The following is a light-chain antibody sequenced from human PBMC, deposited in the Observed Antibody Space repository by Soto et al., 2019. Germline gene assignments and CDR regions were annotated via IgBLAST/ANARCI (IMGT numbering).Light chain of an antibody. CDR3: QQYNNWPPPYT. J-gene: IGKJ2*01. Sequence: EIVMTQSPATLSVSPGERATLSCRASQSVSSNLAWYQQKPGQAPRLLIYGASTRPTGIPARFSGSGSGTEFTLTFSSLQSEDFAGYYCQQYNNWPPPYTFGQGTKLEIK. CDR2: GAS. CDR1: QSVSSN. V-gene: IGKV3-15*01.